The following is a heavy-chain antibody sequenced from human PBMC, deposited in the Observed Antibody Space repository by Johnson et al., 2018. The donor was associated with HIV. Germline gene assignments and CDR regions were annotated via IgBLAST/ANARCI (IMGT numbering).Heavy chain of an antibody. CDR3: ARENYRRRDAYDI. CDR2: IGSTGDT. V-gene: IGHV3-13*04. Sequence: ATGKGLEWVSGIGSTGDTYYPDSVKGRYTISRDNSKNTLYLQINSLRTEDTAVYYCARENYRRRDAYDIWGQGTMVTVSS. J-gene: IGHJ3*02. D-gene: IGHD1-7*01.